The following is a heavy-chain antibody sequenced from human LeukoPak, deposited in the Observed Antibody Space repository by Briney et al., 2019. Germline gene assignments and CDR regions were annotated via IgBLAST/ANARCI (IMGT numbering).Heavy chain of an antibody. CDR1: GFTLSSYA. Sequence: PGGSLRLSCAASGFTLSSYAMSGLREGPGKGVEGVSAISVRGNPYHADSVKGRFTISSDNSKNMLYLQMNSLRAEDTGMFFCAKDTGATRVLDYWGQGTLVTVSS. CDR3: AKDTGATRVLDY. V-gene: IGHV3-23*01. CDR2: ISVRGNP. J-gene: IGHJ4*02. D-gene: IGHD1-26*01.